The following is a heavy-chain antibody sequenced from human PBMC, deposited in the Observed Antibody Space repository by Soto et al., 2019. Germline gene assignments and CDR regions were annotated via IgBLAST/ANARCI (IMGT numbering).Heavy chain of an antibody. CDR1: GYSFTSYG. CDR3: ARDHGFCSGGSCYLRAFDI. D-gene: IGHD2-15*01. J-gene: IGHJ3*02. V-gene: IGHV1-18*01. Sequence: QVQLVQSGAEVKKPGASVKVSCKASGYSFTSYGITWVRQAPGQGLEWLGRISAYNGNTKYAQKFQGRVTTTTDTSTRTGYMEVRSLRSDDTAVYYCARDHGFCSGGSCYLRAFDIWGQGTMVTVSS. CDR2: ISAYNGNT.